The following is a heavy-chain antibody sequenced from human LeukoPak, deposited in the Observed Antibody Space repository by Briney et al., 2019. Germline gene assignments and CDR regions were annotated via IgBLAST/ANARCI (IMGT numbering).Heavy chain of an antibody. CDR2: IIPILGIA. Sequence: ASVKVSCKASGGTFSSYAISWVRQAPGQELEWMGRIIPILGIANYAQKFQGRVTITADESTSTAYMELSSLRSEDTAVYYCARDRSEYCSSTSCYRAFDYWGQGTLVTVSS. CDR3: ARDRSEYCSSTSCYRAFDY. D-gene: IGHD2-2*02. J-gene: IGHJ4*02. CDR1: GGTFSSYA. V-gene: IGHV1-69*04.